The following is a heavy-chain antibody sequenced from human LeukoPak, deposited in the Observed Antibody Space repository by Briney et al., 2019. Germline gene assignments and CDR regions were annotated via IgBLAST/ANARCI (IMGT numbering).Heavy chain of an antibody. CDR3: AREEIVVAGTDY. D-gene: IGHD6-19*01. Sequence: ASANVSCKASGYTFTGYYMHWVRQAPGQGLEWMGWINPNSGGTNYAQKFQGRVTMTRDTSISTAYMELSRLRSDDTAVYYCAREEIVVAGTDYWGQGTLVTVSS. CDR2: INPNSGGT. V-gene: IGHV1-2*02. CDR1: GYTFTGYY. J-gene: IGHJ4*02.